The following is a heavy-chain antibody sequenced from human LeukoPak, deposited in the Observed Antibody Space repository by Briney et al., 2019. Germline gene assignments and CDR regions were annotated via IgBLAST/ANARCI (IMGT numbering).Heavy chain of an antibody. CDR1: GYTFTSYD. D-gene: IGHD6-6*01. CDR2: MNPNSGNT. CDR3: ARGLLAARRVGQRHYYYYMDV. Sequence: ASVKVSCKASGYTFTSYDINWVRQATGQGLEWMGWMNPNSGNTGYAQKFQGRVTITRNTSISTAYMELSSLRSEDTAVYYCARGLLAARRVGQRHYYYYMDVWGKGTTVTVSS. V-gene: IGHV1-8*03. J-gene: IGHJ6*03.